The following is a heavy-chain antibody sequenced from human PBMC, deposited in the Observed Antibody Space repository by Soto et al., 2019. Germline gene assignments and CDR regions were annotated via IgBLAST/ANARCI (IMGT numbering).Heavy chain of an antibody. J-gene: IGHJ6*02. CDR2: IVPILGIP. Sequence: GASVKVSCKASGGTFSSYTITWVRQAPGQGLEWIGRIVPILGIPNYAQKFQGRVTITADTSKNTLYLQMKSLRAEDTAVYYCTRDRGYFDWLSENYYYYGMDVWGQGTTVTVS. CDR3: TRDRGYFDWLSENYYYYGMDV. CDR1: GGTFSSYT. D-gene: IGHD3-9*01. V-gene: IGHV1-69*04.